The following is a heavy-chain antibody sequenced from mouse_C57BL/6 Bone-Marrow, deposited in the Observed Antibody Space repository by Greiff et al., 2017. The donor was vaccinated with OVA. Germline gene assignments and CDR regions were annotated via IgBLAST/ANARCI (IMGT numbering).Heavy chain of an antibody. Sequence: DVQLQESGPGLVKPSQSLSLTCSVTGYSITSGYYWNWIRQFPGNKLEWMGYISYDGSNNYNPSLKNRISITRDTSKNQFFLKLNSVTTEDTATYYCARGAIYGNYVDYWGQGTTLTVSS. CDR3: ARGAIYGNYVDY. CDR2: ISYDGSN. D-gene: IGHD2-1*01. CDR1: GYSITSGYY. J-gene: IGHJ2*01. V-gene: IGHV3-6*01.